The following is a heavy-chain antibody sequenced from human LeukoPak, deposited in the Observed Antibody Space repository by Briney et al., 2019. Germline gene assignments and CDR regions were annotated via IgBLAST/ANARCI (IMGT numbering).Heavy chain of an antibody. D-gene: IGHD6-19*01. CDR2: IYYSGST. CDR3: ARHHPNLNQGIAVAGQRGAFDY. Sequence: SETLSLTCTVPGGSISSSSYYWGWIRQPPGKGLEWIGSIYYSGSTYYNPSLKGRVTISVDTSKNQFSLKLSSVTAADTAVYYCARHHPNLNQGIAVAGQRGAFDYWGQGTLVTVSS. V-gene: IGHV4-39*07. CDR1: GGSISSSSYY. J-gene: IGHJ4*02.